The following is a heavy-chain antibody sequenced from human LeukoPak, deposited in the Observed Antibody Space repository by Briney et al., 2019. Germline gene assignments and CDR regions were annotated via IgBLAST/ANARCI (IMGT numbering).Heavy chain of an antibody. CDR2: ISWNSGSI. Sequence: GGSLRLSCTASGFTFDDYAMHWVRHAPGKGLEWVSGISWNSGSIDYAGSVRGRFTISRDNANNSLFLHMSSLSAEDTALYYCATGTGKYWTYFDNWGQGTLVTVSS. V-gene: IGHV3-9*01. CDR1: GFTFDDYA. J-gene: IGHJ4*02. CDR3: ATGTGKYWTYFDN. D-gene: IGHD1-1*01.